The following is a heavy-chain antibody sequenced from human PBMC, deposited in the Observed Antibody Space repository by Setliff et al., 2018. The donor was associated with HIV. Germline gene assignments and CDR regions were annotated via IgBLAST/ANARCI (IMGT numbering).Heavy chain of an antibody. CDR3: ARGTSEYYNFWSGYYPAGYYYYYMDV. CDR2: IGTAGDT. D-gene: IGHD3-3*01. CDR1: GFTFSSYD. V-gene: IGHV3-13*01. Sequence: GGSLRLSCAASGFTFSSYDMHWVRQATGKGLEWVSAIGTAGDTYYPGSVKGRFTISRENAKNSLYLQMNSLRAGDTAVYYCARGTSEYYNFWSGYYPAGYYYYYMDVWGKGTTVTVSS. J-gene: IGHJ6*03.